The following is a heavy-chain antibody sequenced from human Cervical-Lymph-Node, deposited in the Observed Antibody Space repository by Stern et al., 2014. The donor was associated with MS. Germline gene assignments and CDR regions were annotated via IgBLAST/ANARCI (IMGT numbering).Heavy chain of an antibody. Sequence: QVQLVQSGAEVEKPGASVKVSCKASGYTFTSYGISWVRQAPGQGLEWMGWISAYNGNTRYAQKFRARVTLTTDTSTSTAYMELRSLISDDTAVYYCARDGVGNDDAFDIWGQGTLVTVSS. V-gene: IGHV1-18*01. D-gene: IGHD1-26*01. J-gene: IGHJ3*02. CDR1: GYTFTSYG. CDR3: ARDGVGNDDAFDI. CDR2: ISAYNGNT.